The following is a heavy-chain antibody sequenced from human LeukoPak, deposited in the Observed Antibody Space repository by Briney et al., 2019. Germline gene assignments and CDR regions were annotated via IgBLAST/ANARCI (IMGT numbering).Heavy chain of an antibody. J-gene: IGHJ3*02. Sequence: ASMKASCKVSGYTLTELSMHWVRQAPGKGLEWMGGFDPEDGETIYAQKFQGRVTMTEDTSTDTAYMELSSLRSEDTAVYYCATAGVATTYDAFDIWGQGTMVTVSS. CDR2: FDPEDGET. CDR3: ATAGVATTYDAFDI. D-gene: IGHD5-12*01. CDR1: GYTLTELS. V-gene: IGHV1-24*01.